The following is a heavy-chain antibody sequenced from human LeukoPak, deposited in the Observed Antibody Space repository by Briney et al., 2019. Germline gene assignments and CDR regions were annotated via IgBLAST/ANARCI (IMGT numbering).Heavy chain of an antibody. Sequence: GGSLRLSCAASGFTFSSYVMSWVRQAPGKGLEWVSYINHNAETIYYADSVKGRFTISRDNAKNVLYLQMNRLRDGDTAVYFCARDSDWAFDNWGQGTLVTVSS. CDR2: INHNAETI. J-gene: IGHJ4*02. CDR1: GFTFSSYV. V-gene: IGHV3-48*02. D-gene: IGHD2-21*02. CDR3: ARDSDWAFDN.